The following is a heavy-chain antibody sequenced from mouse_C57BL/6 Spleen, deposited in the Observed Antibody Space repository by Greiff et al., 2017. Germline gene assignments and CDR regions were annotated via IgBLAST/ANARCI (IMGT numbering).Heavy chain of an antibody. CDR2: IDPSDSYT. J-gene: IGHJ2*01. D-gene: IGHD2-3*01. CDR3: ARWDGYYDY. V-gene: IGHV1-59*01. Sequence: VQLQQPGAELVRPGTSVKLSCKASGYTFTSYWMHWVKQRPGQGLEWIGVIDPSDSYTNYNQKFKGKATLTVDTSASTAYMQLSSLTSEDSAVYYCARWDGYYDYWGQGTTLTVSS. CDR1: GYTFTSYW.